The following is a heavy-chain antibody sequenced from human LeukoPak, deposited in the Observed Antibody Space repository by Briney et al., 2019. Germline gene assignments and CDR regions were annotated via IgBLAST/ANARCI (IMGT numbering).Heavy chain of an antibody. J-gene: IGHJ4*02. CDR3: ARGERLSIAARRFDY. D-gene: IGHD6-6*01. CDR2: ISYDGSNK. Sequence: GGSLRLSCAASGFTFSSYAMHWVRQAPGKGLEWVAVISYDGSNKYYADSVKGRFTISRDNSKNTLYLQMNSLRAEDTAVYYCARGERLSIAARRFDYWGQGTLVTVSS. CDR1: GFTFSSYA. V-gene: IGHV3-30-3*01.